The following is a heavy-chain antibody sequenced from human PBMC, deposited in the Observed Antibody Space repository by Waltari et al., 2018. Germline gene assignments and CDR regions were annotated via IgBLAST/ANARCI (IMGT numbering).Heavy chain of an antibody. J-gene: IGHJ4*02. D-gene: IGHD4-17*01. V-gene: IGHV3-30*18. CDR1: GFTFSSYG. Sequence: AQLLESGGGLVQPGGSLTLSCAASGFTFSSYGMHWVRRAPGKGLGWGAVISYDGSNKYYADSVKGRFTISRDNSKNTLYLQMNSLRAEDTAVYYCAKDYGDYNDYFDYWGQGTLVTVSS. CDR2: ISYDGSNK. CDR3: AKDYGDYNDYFDY.